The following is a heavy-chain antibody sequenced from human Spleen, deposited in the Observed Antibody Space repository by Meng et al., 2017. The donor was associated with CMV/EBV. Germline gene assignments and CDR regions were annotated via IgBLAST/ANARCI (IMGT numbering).Heavy chain of an antibody. D-gene: IGHD5-24*01. CDR1: GYTFTSYD. CDR2: MNPNSGNT. J-gene: IGHJ4*02. Sequence: CKASGYTFTSYDINWVRQATGQGLEWMGWMNPNSGNTGYAQKFQGRVTMTRNTSISTAYMELSSLRSEDTAVYYCARGGEMATIRGDYWGQGTLVTVSS. CDR3: ARGGEMATIRGDY. V-gene: IGHV1-8*01.